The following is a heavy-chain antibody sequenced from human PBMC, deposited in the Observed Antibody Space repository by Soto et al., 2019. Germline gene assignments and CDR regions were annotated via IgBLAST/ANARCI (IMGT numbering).Heavy chain of an antibody. CDR3: ATEVEIVVVNHDAFDI. D-gene: IGHD3-22*01. CDR1: GYTFTSYG. J-gene: IGHJ3*02. V-gene: IGHV1-18*01. CDR2: ISGNNGNT. Sequence: ASVKVSCKASGYTFTSYGICWVRQAPGQGLEWMGWISGNNGNTEYAQRLQGRVTMTTDTSTTTAYMELRSLRSDDTAVYYCATEVEIVVVNHDAFDIWGQGTMVTVSS.